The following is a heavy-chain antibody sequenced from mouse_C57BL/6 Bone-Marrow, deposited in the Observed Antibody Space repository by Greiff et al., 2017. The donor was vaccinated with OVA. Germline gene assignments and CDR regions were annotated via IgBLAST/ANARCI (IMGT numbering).Heavy chain of an antibody. D-gene: IGHD1-1*01. CDR1: GYAFSSYW. J-gene: IGHJ1*03. Sequence: VQLQQSGAELVKPGASVKISCKASGYAFSSYWMNWVKQRPGKGLEWIGQIYPGDGDTNYNGKFKGKATLTADKSSSTAYMQLSSLTSEVSAVYFCARIYYYGSSYGYFDVWGTGTTVTVSS. V-gene: IGHV1-80*01. CDR2: IYPGDGDT. CDR3: ARIYYYGSSYGYFDV.